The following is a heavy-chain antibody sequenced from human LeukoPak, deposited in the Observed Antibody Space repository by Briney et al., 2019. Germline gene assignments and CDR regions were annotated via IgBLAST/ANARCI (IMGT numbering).Heavy chain of an antibody. CDR2: IYTSGST. D-gene: IGHD2-21*02. Sequence: SGTLSLTCTVSGGSISSGSYYWSWIRQPAGKGLEWIGRIYTSGSTNYNPSLKSRVTISLDTSKNQFSLKLSSVTAADTAVYYCAKLVTAIVDFWGQGTLVTVSS. V-gene: IGHV4-61*02. CDR1: GGSISSGSYY. CDR3: AKLVTAIVDF. J-gene: IGHJ1*01.